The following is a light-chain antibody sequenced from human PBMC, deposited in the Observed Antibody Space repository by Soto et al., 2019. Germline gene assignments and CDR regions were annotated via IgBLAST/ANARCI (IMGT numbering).Light chain of an antibody. CDR3: QQYHSYPIT. Sequence: DIQMTQSPSSLSASVGDRVSITCRASQGISNYLAWFQQKPGKAPKSLIYGASTLKSGVPSKFSGSGFGTDFTLTISSLQPEDFATYYCQQYHSYPITFGQGTRLEIK. CDR2: GAS. J-gene: IGKJ5*01. CDR1: QGISNY. V-gene: IGKV1-16*02.